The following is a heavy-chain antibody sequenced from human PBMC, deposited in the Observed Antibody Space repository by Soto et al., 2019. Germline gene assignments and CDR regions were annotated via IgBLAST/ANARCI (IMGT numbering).Heavy chain of an antibody. D-gene: IGHD3-10*01. CDR3: ASSLTGSKYYYSGMDV. Sequence: PSETLSLTCAVYGGSFSGYYCSWIRQPPGKGLEWIGEINHSGSTNYNPSLKSRVTISVDTSKNQFSLKLSSVTAADTAVYYCASSLTGSKYYYSGMDVSGQET. CDR2: INHSGST. V-gene: IGHV4-34*01. CDR1: GGSFSGYY. J-gene: IGHJ6*02.